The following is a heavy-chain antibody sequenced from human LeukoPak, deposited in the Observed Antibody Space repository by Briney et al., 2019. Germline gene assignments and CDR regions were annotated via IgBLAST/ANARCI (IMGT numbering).Heavy chain of an antibody. D-gene: IGHD1-26*01. CDR3: ARALVGATIFDY. J-gene: IGHJ4*02. V-gene: IGHV4-39*07. Sequence: SETLSLTCTVSGGSISSSSYYWGWIRQPPGKGLEWIGSIYYSGSTYYNPSLKSRVTISVDTSKNQFSLKLSSVTAADTAAYYCARALVGATIFDYWGQGTLVTVSS. CDR2: IYYSGST. CDR1: GGSISSSSYY.